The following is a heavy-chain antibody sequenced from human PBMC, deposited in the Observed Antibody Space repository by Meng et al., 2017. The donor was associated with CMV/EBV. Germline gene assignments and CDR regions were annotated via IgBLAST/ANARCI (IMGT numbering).Heavy chain of an antibody. J-gene: IGHJ4*02. Sequence: GESLKISCAASGFTFSSYSMNWVRRAPGKGLEWVSYISSSSSTIYYADSVKGRFTISRDNAKNSLYLQMNSLRAEDTAVYYCARGSWDYDFWSGQNGDYWGQGTLVTVSS. CDR2: ISSSSSTI. D-gene: IGHD3-3*01. CDR1: GFTFSSYS. CDR3: ARGSWDYDFWSGQNGDY. V-gene: IGHV3-48*04.